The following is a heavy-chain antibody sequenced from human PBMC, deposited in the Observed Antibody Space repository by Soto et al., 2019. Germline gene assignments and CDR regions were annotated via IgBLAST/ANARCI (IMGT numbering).Heavy chain of an antibody. J-gene: IGHJ6*02. V-gene: IGHV4-59*01. CDR3: ARISSVDPYGYVNGGLDV. CDR1: GGSIRSYY. Sequence: QVQLQQSGPGLVKPSETLSLTCSVSGGSIRSYYWSWIRQSPEKGLEWIGYFYHSGNSNYNPSLKSRVTISVDTSKNQLSLSLRSVTEADTAVYFCARISSVDPYGYVNGGLDVWGQGTTVTVAS. CDR2: FYHSGNS. D-gene: IGHD5-18*01.